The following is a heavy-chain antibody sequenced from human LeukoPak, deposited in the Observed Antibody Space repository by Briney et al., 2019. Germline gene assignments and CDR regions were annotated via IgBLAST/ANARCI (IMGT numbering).Heavy chain of an antibody. CDR3: ARDAGSYSNWFDR. CDR1: GGSFSGYY. V-gene: IGHV4-34*01. J-gene: IGHJ5*02. Sequence: SETLSLTCAVYGGSFSGYYWSWIRQPPGKGLEWIGEINHSGSTNYNPSLKSRVTISVDTSKNQFSLKLSSVTAADTAVYYCARDAGSYSNWFDRWGQGTLVTVSS. D-gene: IGHD3-10*01. CDR2: INHSGST.